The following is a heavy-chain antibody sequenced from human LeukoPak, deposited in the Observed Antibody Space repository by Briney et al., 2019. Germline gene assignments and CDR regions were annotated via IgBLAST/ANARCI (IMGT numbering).Heavy chain of an antibody. CDR3: ARENHLAAIDRFEP. D-gene: IGHD5-24*01. CDR1: GGSFSGYY. J-gene: IGHJ5*02. CDR2: INHSGST. Sequence: SETLSLTCAVYGGSFSGYYWSWIRRPPGKGLEWIGEINHSGSTNYNPSLKSRVTISVDTSKNQFFPKLSSVTAADTALYYCARENHLAAIDRFEPWGQGTLVTVSS. V-gene: IGHV4-34*01.